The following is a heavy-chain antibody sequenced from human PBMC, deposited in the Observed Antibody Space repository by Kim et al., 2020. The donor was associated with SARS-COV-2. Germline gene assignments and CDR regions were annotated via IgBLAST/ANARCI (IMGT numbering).Heavy chain of an antibody. CDR1: GYTFSTYY. CDR2: INPGDGNT. Sequence: ASVKVYCKASGYTFSTYYIHWVRQAPGQGLEWMGIINPGDGNTAYAQEFQSRVPMTGDSSTSTVYMELSSMRPEDTAVYSCARGPVDGLGTLESWGQGTL. CDR3: ARGPVDGLGTLES. J-gene: IGHJ4*02. D-gene: IGHD3-10*01. V-gene: IGHV1-46*01.